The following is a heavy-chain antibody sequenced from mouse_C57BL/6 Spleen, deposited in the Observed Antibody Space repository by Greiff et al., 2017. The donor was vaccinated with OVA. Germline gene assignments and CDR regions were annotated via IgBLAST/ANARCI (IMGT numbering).Heavy chain of an antibody. CDR2: ISSGSSTI. CDR3: ARPSWFAY. V-gene: IGHV5-17*01. J-gene: IGHJ3*01. Sequence: EVMLVESGGGLVKPGGSLKLSCAASGFTFSDYGMHWLRQAPEKGLEWVAYISSGSSTIYYADTVKGRFTISRDNAKNTLFLQMTSLRSEDTAMYYCARPSWFAYWGQGTLVTVSA. CDR1: GFTFSDYG.